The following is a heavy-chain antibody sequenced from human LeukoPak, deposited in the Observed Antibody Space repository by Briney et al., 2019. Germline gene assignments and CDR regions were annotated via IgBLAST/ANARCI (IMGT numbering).Heavy chain of an antibody. CDR3: ARVPIVGAKQFDY. CDR2: IRAYNGNT. V-gene: IGHV1-18*01. Sequence: GSVTVSCKGSGYTFTSYGISWVRQAPGQGVEWMGWIRAYNGNTNYAQKFQGRVTMTTDTSTSTAYMELRSLRSDDTAVYYCARVPIVGAKQFDYWGQGTLVTVSS. J-gene: IGHJ4*02. CDR1: GYTFTSYG. D-gene: IGHD1-26*01.